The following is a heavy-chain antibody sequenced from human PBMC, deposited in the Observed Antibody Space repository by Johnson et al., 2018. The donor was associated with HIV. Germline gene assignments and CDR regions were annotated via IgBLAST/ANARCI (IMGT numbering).Heavy chain of an antibody. V-gene: IGHV3-23*04. J-gene: IGHJ3*02. CDR3: ATQNSGAFDI. CDR2: ISGSGGST. CDR1: GFTFSSYA. Sequence: VQLVESGGGLVQPGGSLRLACAASGFTFSSYAMSWVRQAPGKGLEWVSAISGSGGSTYYADSVKGRFTITRDNSKKTLNVKMNSLRAEDTAVYFCATQNSGAFDIWGQGTMVTVSS. D-gene: IGHD6-19*01.